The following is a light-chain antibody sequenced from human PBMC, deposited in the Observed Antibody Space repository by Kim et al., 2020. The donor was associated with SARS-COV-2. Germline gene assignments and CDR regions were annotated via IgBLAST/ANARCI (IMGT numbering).Light chain of an antibody. J-gene: IGKJ1*01. CDR1: QSVSSDD. V-gene: IGKV3-20*01. Sequence: EIVLTQSPGTLSLSPGERATLSCRASQSVSSDDLAWYQQKHGQAPRLLIYGASSRATGIPDRFSGSVSGTDFTLTISRLEPEDFTVYYCQQYGSSPRTFGQGTKVDIK. CDR3: QQYGSSPRT. CDR2: GAS.